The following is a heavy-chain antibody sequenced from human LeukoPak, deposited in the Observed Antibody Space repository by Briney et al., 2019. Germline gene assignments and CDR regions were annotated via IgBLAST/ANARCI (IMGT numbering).Heavy chain of an antibody. Sequence: PGGSLRLSCAASGFTFSSYGMHWVRQAPGKGLEWVAFIRYDGSNKYYADSVKGRFTISRDNSKNTLYLQMNSLRAEDTAVYYCAHLSGGYCSSTSCGPWGQGTLVTVSS. CDR1: GFTFSSYG. V-gene: IGHV3-30*02. J-gene: IGHJ5*02. D-gene: IGHD2-2*01. CDR3: AHLSGGYCSSTSCGP. CDR2: IRYDGSNK.